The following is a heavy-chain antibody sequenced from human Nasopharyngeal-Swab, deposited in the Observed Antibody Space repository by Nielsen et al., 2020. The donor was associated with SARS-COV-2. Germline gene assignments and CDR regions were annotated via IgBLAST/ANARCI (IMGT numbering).Heavy chain of an antibody. CDR3: ARASIAAAGTQDY. D-gene: IGHD6-13*01. J-gene: IGHJ4*02. CDR2: ISSNGGST. CDR1: GFTFSSYA. Sequence: GGSLRLSCSASGFTFSSYAMHWVRQAPGKGLEYVSAISSNGGSTYYADSVKGRVTLSRDNAKNTLFLQMHSLRAEDTAMYYCARASIAAAGTQDYWGQGTLVTVSS. V-gene: IGHV3-64*04.